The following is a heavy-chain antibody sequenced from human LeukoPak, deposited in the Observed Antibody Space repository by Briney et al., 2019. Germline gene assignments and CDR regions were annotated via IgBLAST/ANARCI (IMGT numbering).Heavy chain of an antibody. D-gene: IGHD1-26*01. V-gene: IGHV1-69*05. Sequence: GSSVKVSCKASGGTFSSYAISWVRQAPGQGLEWMGGIIPIFGTANYAQKFQGRVTITTDESTSTAYMELSSLRSEDTAVYYCAGGDSGSYYFDYWGQGTLVTVSS. CDR1: GGTFSSYA. J-gene: IGHJ4*02. CDR3: AGGDSGSYYFDY. CDR2: IIPIFGTA.